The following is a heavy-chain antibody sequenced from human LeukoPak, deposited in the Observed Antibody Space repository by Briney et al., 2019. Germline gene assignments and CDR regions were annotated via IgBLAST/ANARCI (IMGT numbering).Heavy chain of an antibody. Sequence: SETLSLTCAVYGGSFSGYYWSWIRQPPGKGLEWIGEINHSGSTNCNPSLKSRVTISVDTSKNQFSLKLSSVTAADTAVYYCARGGDIVVVVAGNFDYWGQGTLVTVSS. V-gene: IGHV4-34*01. D-gene: IGHD2-15*01. CDR1: GGSFSGYY. CDR2: INHSGST. CDR3: ARGGDIVVVVAGNFDY. J-gene: IGHJ4*02.